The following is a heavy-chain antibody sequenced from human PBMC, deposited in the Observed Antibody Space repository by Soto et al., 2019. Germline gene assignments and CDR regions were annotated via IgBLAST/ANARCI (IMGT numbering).Heavy chain of an antibody. D-gene: IGHD6-13*01. Sequence: SQNLSLTYAISGDSVSSNSAAWNWIRQSPSRGLEWLGRTYYRSKWYNDYAVSVKSRITINPDTSKNQFSLQLNSVTPEDTAVYYCARDHGVAAAGDNWFDPWGQGTLVTVSS. CDR3: ARDHGVAAAGDNWFDP. J-gene: IGHJ5*02. CDR2: TYYRSKWYN. CDR1: GDSVSSNSAA. V-gene: IGHV6-1*01.